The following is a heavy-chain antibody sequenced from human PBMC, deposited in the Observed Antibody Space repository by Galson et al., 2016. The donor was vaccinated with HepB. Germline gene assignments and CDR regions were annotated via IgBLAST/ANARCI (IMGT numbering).Heavy chain of an antibody. J-gene: IGHJ4*02. V-gene: IGHV3-64D*08. CDR1: GLTFSSYA. Sequence: LRLSCAASGLTFSSYAMHWVRQAPGKGLEYVSAINSNGSNTYYADSVKGRFTISRDNSKNTLYLQMSSLRAEDTAVYYCVRTALGSDYIWGSYRYIYFYYWGQGTLVTVSS. CDR2: INSNGSNT. CDR3: VRTALGSDYIWGSYRYIYFYY. D-gene: IGHD3-16*02.